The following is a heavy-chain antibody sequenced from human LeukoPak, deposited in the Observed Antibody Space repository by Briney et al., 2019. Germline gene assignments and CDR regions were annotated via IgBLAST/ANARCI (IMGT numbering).Heavy chain of an antibody. CDR1: GGIFSSYA. J-gene: IGHJ5*02. CDR2: ISPIFGTA. Sequence: ASVKVSCKASGGIFSSYAISWVRQAPGQGLEWMGGISPIFGTANYAQKFQGRVTITADESPSTAYIELSSLRSADTAVYYCASAHLWGSGSYFNWFDPWGQGTLVTVSS. D-gene: IGHD3-10*01. CDR3: ASAHLWGSGSYFNWFDP. V-gene: IGHV1-69*13.